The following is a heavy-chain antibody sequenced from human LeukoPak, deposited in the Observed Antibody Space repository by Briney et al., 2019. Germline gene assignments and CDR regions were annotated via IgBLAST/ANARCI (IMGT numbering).Heavy chain of an antibody. V-gene: IGHV1-2*02. CDR2: INPNSGGT. Sequence: ASVKVSCKASGYTFTGYYMHWVRQAPGQGLEWMGWINPNSGGTNYAQKFQGRVTMTRDTPISTAYMELSRLRSDDTAVYYCAREQYYYDSSGWIDYWGQGTLVTVSS. CDR1: GYTFTGYY. J-gene: IGHJ4*02. CDR3: AREQYYYDSSGWIDY. D-gene: IGHD3-22*01.